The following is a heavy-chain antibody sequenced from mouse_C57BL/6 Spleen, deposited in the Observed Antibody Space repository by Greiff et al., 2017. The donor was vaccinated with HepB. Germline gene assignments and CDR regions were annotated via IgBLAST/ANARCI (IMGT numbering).Heavy chain of an antibody. V-gene: IGHV1-59*01. D-gene: IGHD2-4*01. J-gene: IGHJ3*01. CDR2: IDPSDSYT. Sequence: QVQLQQPGAELVRPGTSVKLSCKASGYTFTSYWMHWVKQRPGQGLEWIGVIDPSDSYTNYNQKFKGKATLTVDTSSSTAYMQLSSLTSEDSAVYYCARDYDYDGVFAYWGQGTLVTVSA. CDR1: GYTFTSYW. CDR3: ARDYDYDGVFAY.